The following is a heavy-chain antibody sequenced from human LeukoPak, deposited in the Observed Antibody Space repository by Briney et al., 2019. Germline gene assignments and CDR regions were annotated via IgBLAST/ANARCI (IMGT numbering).Heavy chain of an antibody. V-gene: IGHV1-2*02. D-gene: IGHD1-14*01. J-gene: IGHJ4*02. CDR2: LNPSSGGT. CDR1: GYTFTSFA. Sequence: ASVKVSCKASGYTFTSFAISWVRQAPGQGLEWMGWLNPSSGGTLSAQKFQGRVTMSRDTSISTAYMELSELRSDDTAVYYCAARKDPRPFDHWGQGTLISVSS. CDR3: AARKDPRPFDH.